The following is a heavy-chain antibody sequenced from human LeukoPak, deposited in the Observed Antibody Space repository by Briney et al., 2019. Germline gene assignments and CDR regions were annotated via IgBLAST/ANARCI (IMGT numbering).Heavy chain of an antibody. CDR1: GGSISSGSYY. D-gene: IGHD2-2*01. V-gene: IGHV4-61*02. CDR3: ARDLSCSSTSCYGYYYYYYMDV. CDR2: IYTSGST. J-gene: IGHJ6*03. Sequence: SETLSLTCTVSGGSISSGSYYWSWIRQPAGKGLAWIGRIYTSGSTNYNPSLKSRVTISVDTSKNQFSLKLSSVTAADTAVYYCARDLSCSSTSCYGYYYYYYMDVWGKGTTVTVSS.